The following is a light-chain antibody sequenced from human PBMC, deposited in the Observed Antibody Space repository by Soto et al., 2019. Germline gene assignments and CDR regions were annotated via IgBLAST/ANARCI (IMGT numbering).Light chain of an antibody. Sequence: DIQMTQSPPSLSASVGDRVTITCRASKGLNNYLAWFQQQPGTAPKPLIYATPTLHSGVPSRFTGSGSGTEFTLTITSLQPEDFDTYYCQQYNSSPWTVGQGTKVEVK. CDR2: ATP. CDR3: QQYNSSPWT. CDR1: KGLNNY. V-gene: IGKV1-16*01. J-gene: IGKJ1*01.